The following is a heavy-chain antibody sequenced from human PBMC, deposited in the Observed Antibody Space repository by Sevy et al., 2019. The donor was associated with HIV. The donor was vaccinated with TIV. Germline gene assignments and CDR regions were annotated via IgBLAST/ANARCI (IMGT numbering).Heavy chain of an antibody. Sequence: GGSLRLSCAASGFSFSIYSMNWVRQAPGRGLEWVSYMSNTGSTIHYADSVKGRFTISRDNAKNSLYLQMNSLRAEDTAVYYCASQRGGYGRLYYFDYWGQGTLVTVSS. V-gene: IGHV3-48*01. CDR1: GFSFSIYS. CDR2: MSNTGSTI. CDR3: ASQRGGYGRLYYFDY. J-gene: IGHJ4*02. D-gene: IGHD5-12*01.